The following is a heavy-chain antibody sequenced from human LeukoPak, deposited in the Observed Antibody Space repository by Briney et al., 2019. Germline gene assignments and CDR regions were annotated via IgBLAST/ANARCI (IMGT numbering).Heavy chain of an antibody. CDR1: GFTFSNYW. V-gene: IGHV3-7*01. CDR2: INEEGSEK. D-gene: IGHD3-10*01. J-gene: IGHJ4*02. CDR3: VRPELPGCSVLFDF. Sequence: GGSLRLSCAVSGFTFSNYWMSWVRQAPGKGLEWVANINEEGSEKYYADSVKGRFTISRDNAKNSLFLQMNSLRAEDTAVYYCVRPELPGCSVLFDFWGQGTLVSVSS.